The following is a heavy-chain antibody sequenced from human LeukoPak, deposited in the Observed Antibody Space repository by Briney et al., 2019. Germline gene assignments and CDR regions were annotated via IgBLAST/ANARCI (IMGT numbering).Heavy chain of an antibody. D-gene: IGHD2-15*01. V-gene: IGHV3-21*01. CDR3: ARDRICSGGSCYSHWFDP. CDR1: GFTFSSYS. J-gene: IGHJ5*02. CDR2: ISTGSSYI. Sequence: GSLRLSCAASGFTFSSYSMNWVRQAPGKGLEWVSSISTGSSYIYYADSVKGRFTISRDNAKNSLYLQMNSLRAEDTAVYYCARDRICSGGSCYSHWFDPWGQGTLVTVSS.